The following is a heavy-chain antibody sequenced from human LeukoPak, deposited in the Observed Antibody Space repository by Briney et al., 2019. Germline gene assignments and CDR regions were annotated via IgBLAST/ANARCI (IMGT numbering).Heavy chain of an antibody. V-gene: IGHV3-23*01. CDR2: ISGSGSGGST. CDR1: GFTFSSSA. CDR3: ARDRYKGHAFDI. J-gene: IGHJ3*02. Sequence: GGSLRLSCAASGFTFSSSAMSWVRQAPGKGLEWVSNISGSGSGGSTYYADSVKGRFTISRDNSKNTLYLQMNSLRAEDTAVYYCARDRYKGHAFDIWGQGTMVTVSS. D-gene: IGHD3-9*01.